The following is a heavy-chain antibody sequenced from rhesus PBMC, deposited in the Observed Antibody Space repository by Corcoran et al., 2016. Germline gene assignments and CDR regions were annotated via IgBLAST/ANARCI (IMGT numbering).Heavy chain of an antibody. CDR3: ARADDSGYYTGGWFDV. D-gene: IGHD3-28*01. V-gene: IGHV4-106*01. Sequence: QVQLQESGPGLVKPSETLSLTCAVSGGSISDDYYWSWIRQPPGKGLEWIGYIYGSGGGTNYNPSLKNRVTISIDTAKNQFSLKLSSVTAADTAVYYCARADDSGYYTGGWFDVWGQGVVVTVSS. J-gene: IGHJ6*01. CDR1: GGSISDDYY. CDR2: IYGSGGGT.